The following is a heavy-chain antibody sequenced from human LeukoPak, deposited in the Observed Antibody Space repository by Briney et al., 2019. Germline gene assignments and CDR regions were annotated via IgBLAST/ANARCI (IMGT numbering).Heavy chain of an antibody. CDR1: GYTVTNFD. CDR2: MNLDSGNT. CDR3: ASGYAMDV. Sequence: ASVKVSCKASGYTVTNFDINWVRQATGQGLEWMGWMNLDSGNTGYAQKFRGRVTMTRNTSITTAYMEMSGLRSDDTAVYYCASGYAMDVWGQGTTVTVSS. J-gene: IGHJ6*02. V-gene: IGHV1-8*01.